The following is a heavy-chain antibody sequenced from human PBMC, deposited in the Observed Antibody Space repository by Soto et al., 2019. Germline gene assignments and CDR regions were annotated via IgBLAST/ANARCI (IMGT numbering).Heavy chain of an antibody. CDR3: AREVVYSGYFDY. D-gene: IGHD2-15*01. CDR2: IYYKGNT. Sequence: SETLSLTCTVSGGSISSYYWSWIRQPPGKGLEWIGYIYYKGNTNYNPSLQSRVTISVDTSKNRFSLTLSSVTAADTAVYYCAREVVYSGYFDYWGQGALVTVSS. V-gene: IGHV4-59*01. J-gene: IGHJ4*02. CDR1: GGSISSYY.